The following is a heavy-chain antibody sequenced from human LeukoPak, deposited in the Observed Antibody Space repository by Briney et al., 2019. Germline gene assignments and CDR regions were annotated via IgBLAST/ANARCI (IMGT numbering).Heavy chain of an antibody. Sequence: SETLSLTCTVSGGSISSYYWSWIRQPPGKGLEWIGYIYYSGSTNYNPSLKSRVTISVDTSKNQFSLKLSSVTAADTAVYYCARDRNWDYSDYWGQGTLVTASS. CDR2: IYYSGST. CDR3: ARDRNWDYSDY. D-gene: IGHD7-27*01. V-gene: IGHV4-59*01. J-gene: IGHJ4*02. CDR1: GGSISSYY.